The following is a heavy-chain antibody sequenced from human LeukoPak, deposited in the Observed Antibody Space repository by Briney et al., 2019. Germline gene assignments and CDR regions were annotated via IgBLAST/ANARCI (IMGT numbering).Heavy chain of an antibody. CDR1: GYTFTSYD. D-gene: IGHD3-22*01. Sequence: ASVKVSCKASGYTFTSYDINWVRQATGQGLEWMGWMNPNSGNTGYAQKFQGRVTMTRNTPISTAYMELSSLRSEDTAVYYCARVRNYYDSSGYYYFYYWGQGTLVTVSS. CDR3: ARVRNYYDSSGYYYFYY. CDR2: MNPNSGNT. V-gene: IGHV1-8*01. J-gene: IGHJ4*02.